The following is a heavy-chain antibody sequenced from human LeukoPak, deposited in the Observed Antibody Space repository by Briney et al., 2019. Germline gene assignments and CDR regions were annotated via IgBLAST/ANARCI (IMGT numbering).Heavy chain of an antibody. CDR2: IIPILGIA. Sequence: SVKVSCKASGGTFSSYAISWVRQAPGQGLEWMGRIIPILGIANYAQKFQGRVTITADKSTSTAYMELSSLRSEDTAVYYCARGRGSGHKENWFDPWGQGTLVTVSS. D-gene: IGHD6-19*01. CDR3: ARGRGSGHKENWFDP. J-gene: IGHJ5*02. V-gene: IGHV1-69*04. CDR1: GGTFSSYA.